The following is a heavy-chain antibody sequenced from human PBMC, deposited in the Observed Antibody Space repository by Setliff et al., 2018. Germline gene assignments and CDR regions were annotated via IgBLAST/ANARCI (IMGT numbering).Heavy chain of an antibody. D-gene: IGHD6-19*01. Sequence: GESLKISCQGSGNNFTRSWMAWVRQKPGKGLEWMGIVYPDDSDTRYSPSFQGQVTISADKSISTAYLQWSSLKASDTAMYYCARQIGSSLSHFYYYMDVWGKGTTVTVSS. CDR1: GNNFTRSW. CDR2: VYPDDSDT. J-gene: IGHJ6*03. V-gene: IGHV5-51*01. CDR3: ARQIGSSLSHFYYYMDV.